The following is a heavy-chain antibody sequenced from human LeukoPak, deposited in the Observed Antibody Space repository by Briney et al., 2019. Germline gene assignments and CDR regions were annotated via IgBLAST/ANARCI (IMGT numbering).Heavy chain of an antibody. CDR1: GGSISSGGYY. J-gene: IGHJ4*02. Sequence: NTSETLSLTCTVSGGSISSGGYYWSWIRQHPGKGLEWIGYIYYSGSTYYNPSLKSRVTISVDTSKNQFSLKLSSVTAADTAVYYCARGSPYYYDSSGYFTPKYYFDYWGLGTLVTVSS. D-gene: IGHD3-22*01. CDR2: IYYSGST. V-gene: IGHV4-31*03. CDR3: ARGSPYYYDSSGYFTPKYYFDY.